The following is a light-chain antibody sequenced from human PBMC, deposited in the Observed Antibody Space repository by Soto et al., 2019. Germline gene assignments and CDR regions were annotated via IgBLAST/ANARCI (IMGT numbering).Light chain of an antibody. J-gene: IGKJ1*01. Sequence: IRMTQSASSLSASPGDRVTITWGASQSISSYLNWYQQRQGKAPKLLIYATSSLQSGVPSRFSGSGYGTDFNLTISSLQTEDFATYYCQQSYSMSRTFGQGTKVDIK. CDR2: ATS. V-gene: IGKV1-39*01. CDR3: QQSYSMSRT. CDR1: QSISSY.